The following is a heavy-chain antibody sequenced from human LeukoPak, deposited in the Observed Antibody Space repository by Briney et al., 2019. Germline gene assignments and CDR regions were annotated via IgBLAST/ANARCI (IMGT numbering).Heavy chain of an antibody. V-gene: IGHV4-34*01. D-gene: IGHD4-23*01. CDR1: GGSFSGYY. J-gene: IGHJ4*02. Sequence: SETLSLTCDVYGGSFSGYYWSWIRQPPGKGLEWIGEINHSGSTNYNPSLKSRVTISVDTSKNQFSLKLSSVTAEDTAVYYCARKTVVGSYFDYWGQGTPVTVSS. CDR3: ARKTVVGSYFDY. CDR2: INHSGST.